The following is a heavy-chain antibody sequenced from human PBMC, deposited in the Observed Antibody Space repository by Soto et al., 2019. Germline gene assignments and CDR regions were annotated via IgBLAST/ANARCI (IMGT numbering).Heavy chain of an antibody. CDR2: MNPNSGNT. Sequence: QVQLVQSGAEVKKPGASVKASCKASGYTFTSYDINWVRQATGQGLEWMGWMNPNSGNTGYAQKFQGRVTMTRNTPISTAYMELSSLRSEDTAVYYCAREACSGGSCYYYYYMDVWGKGTTVTVSS. D-gene: IGHD2-15*01. CDR1: GYTFTSYD. J-gene: IGHJ6*03. V-gene: IGHV1-8*01. CDR3: AREACSGGSCYYYYYMDV.